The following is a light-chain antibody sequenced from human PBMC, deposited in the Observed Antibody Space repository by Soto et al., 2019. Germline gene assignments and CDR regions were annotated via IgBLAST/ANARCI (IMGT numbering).Light chain of an antibody. CDR2: KAS. V-gene: IGKV1-5*03. J-gene: IGKJ2*01. CDR1: QSISSW. Sequence: DIQMTQSPSTLSASVGDRVTITCRASQSISSWLAWYQQKPGKAPKLLIYKASSLESGVPSRFSGSGSGTECPLTISSLQPDDFATYYCQQYNSYLYTFGQGTKLEIK. CDR3: QQYNSYLYT.